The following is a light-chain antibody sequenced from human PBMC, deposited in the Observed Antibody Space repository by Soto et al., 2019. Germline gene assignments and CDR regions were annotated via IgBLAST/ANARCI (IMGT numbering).Light chain of an antibody. Sequence: QSALTQPASVSGSPGQSITISCTGTSSDVGAYNYVSWYRQHPGEAPKLMIYEVSNRPSGVSNRFSGSKSGNTASLTISGLQADDAADYYCSSYTSTSTLVVFGGGTKVTVL. V-gene: IGLV2-14*01. CDR1: SSDVGAYNY. CDR2: EVS. CDR3: SSYTSTSTLVV. J-gene: IGLJ2*01.